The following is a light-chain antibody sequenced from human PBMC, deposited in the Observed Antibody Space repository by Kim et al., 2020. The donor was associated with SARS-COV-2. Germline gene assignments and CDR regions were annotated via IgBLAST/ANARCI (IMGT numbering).Light chain of an antibody. CDR1: QSVNSRY. CDR3: QQYGSSVWA. Sequence: SPGERVTLSCRASQSVNSRYLAWYQQKPGQAHRLLVYGASSRATGIADRFSGSGSGTDFTLTISRLEPEDSAVYYCQQYGSSVWAFGQGTKVDIK. J-gene: IGKJ1*01. V-gene: IGKV3-20*01. CDR2: GAS.